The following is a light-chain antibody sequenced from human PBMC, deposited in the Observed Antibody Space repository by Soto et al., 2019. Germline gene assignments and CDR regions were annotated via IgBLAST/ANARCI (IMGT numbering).Light chain of an antibody. CDR2: GGY. CDR1: QSVSSSN. V-gene: IGKV3-20*01. J-gene: IGKJ3*01. CDR3: QQYDKSPFT. Sequence: EIVLTQSPGTLSLSPGERATLSCRASQSVSSSNLAWYQQKRGQSPRVIIYGGYTRAAGIPDRFSGSGSGPDFTLTISRLEPEDFAVYFCQQYDKSPFTFGPGTKVDIK.